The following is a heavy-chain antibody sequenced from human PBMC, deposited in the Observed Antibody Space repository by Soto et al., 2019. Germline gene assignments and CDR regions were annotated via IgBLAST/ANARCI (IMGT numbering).Heavy chain of an antibody. Sequence: SVKVSWADSVGTISIYTISWVRQAPGQGLEWMGRIIPILGIANYAQKFQGRVTITADKSTSTAYMELSSLRSEDTAVYYCARDEGAVAGNNAFDIWGQGTMVTVSS. CDR3: ARDEGAVAGNNAFDI. V-gene: IGHV1-69*04. CDR2: IIPILGIA. D-gene: IGHD6-19*01. CDR1: VGTISIYT. J-gene: IGHJ3*02.